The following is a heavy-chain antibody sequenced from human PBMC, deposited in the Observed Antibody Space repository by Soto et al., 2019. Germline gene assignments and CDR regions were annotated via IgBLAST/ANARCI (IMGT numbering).Heavy chain of an antibody. V-gene: IGHV1-18*04. Sequence: QVQLVQSGAEVKKPGASVRVSCKASGYTFTNYGISLVRQAPGQVPEGMGWVGPYNGNTDHAQNFQGRVTMTTDPSTNTAYMELGVMRSDDTALYYCARCYCTLGSCYTFWHFDLWGRGTLVTVSS. CDR2: VGPYNGNT. CDR1: GYTFTNYG. CDR3: ARCYCTLGSCYTFWHFDL. J-gene: IGHJ2*01. D-gene: IGHD2-15*01.